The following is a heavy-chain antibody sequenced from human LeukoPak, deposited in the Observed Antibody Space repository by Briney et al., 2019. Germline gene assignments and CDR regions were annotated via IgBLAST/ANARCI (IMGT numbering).Heavy chain of an antibody. D-gene: IGHD3-9*01. CDR3: ASDPYDILTGYYTGY. Sequence: SETLFLTCTVSGGSISSSSYYWGWIRQPPGKGLEWIGSIYYSGSTYYNPSLKSRVAISVDTSKNQFSLKLSSVTAADTAVYYCASDPYDILTGYYTGYWGQGTLVTVSS. CDR1: GGSISSSSYY. V-gene: IGHV4-39*07. CDR2: IYYSGST. J-gene: IGHJ4*02.